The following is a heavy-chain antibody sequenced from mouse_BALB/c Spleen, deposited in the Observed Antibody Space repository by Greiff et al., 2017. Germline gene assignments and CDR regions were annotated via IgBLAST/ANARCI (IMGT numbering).Heavy chain of an antibody. CDR2: ISSGGGNT. CDR1: GFTFSSYT. CDR3: ASGGYGNYGGCAMDY. V-gene: IGHV5-9*03. Sequence: EVKLVESGGGLVKPGGSLKLSCAASGFTFSSYTMSWVRQTPEKRLEWVATISSGGGNTYYPDSVKGRFTISRDNAKNNLYLQRSSLRSEDTALYYCASGGYGNYGGCAMDYWGQGTSVTVSS. J-gene: IGHJ4*01. D-gene: IGHD2-10*02.